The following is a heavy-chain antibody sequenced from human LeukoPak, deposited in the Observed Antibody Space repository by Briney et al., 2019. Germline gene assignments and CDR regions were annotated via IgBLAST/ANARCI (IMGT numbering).Heavy chain of an antibody. CDR2: IFGGGSI. CDR1: GFTVSSNY. V-gene: IGHV3-66*02. D-gene: IGHD6-19*01. J-gene: IGHJ4*02. Sequence: GGSLRVSCAASGFTVSSNYMSWVRQAPGRGLEWVSVIFGGGSIYYADSVKGRFTISRDNSKNTLYLQMNSLRPEDTAVYYRAKVRGPGEVSGWYYFDSWGQGTLVTVSS. CDR3: AKVRGPGEVSGWYYFDS.